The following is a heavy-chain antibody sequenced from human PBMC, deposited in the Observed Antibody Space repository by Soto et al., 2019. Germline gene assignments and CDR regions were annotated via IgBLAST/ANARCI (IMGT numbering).Heavy chain of an antibody. J-gene: IGHJ4*02. CDR3: ASWAGYSK. CDR1: GYTFSTYD. D-gene: IGHD3-9*01. Sequence: QVQLVQSGSEVRKPGASVKVSCKASGYTFSTYDINWVRQAPGQGPEWMGRVSPNSGNTGYAQKFQGRLTITRNTTISTAYMELSSLTSEDTAVYYCASWAGYSKWGQGNLVTVSS. CDR2: VSPNSGNT. V-gene: IGHV1-8*01.